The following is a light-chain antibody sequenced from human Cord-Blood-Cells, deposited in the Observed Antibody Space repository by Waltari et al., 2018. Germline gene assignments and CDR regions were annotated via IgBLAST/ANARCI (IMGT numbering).Light chain of an antibody. CDR3: SSYTSSSPVV. V-gene: IGLV2-14*01. J-gene: IGLJ2*01. CDR1: SSDAGGYNY. CDR2: EVS. Sequence: PGQSITISCTGTSSDAGGYNYVSWYQQHPGKAPKLMIYEVSNRHSGVSNRFSGSKSGNTASLTISGLQAEDEADYYCSSYTSSSPVVFGGGTKLTVL.